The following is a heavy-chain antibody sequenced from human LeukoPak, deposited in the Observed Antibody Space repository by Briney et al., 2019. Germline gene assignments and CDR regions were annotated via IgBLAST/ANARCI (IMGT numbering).Heavy chain of an antibody. CDR2: VYHSGSS. CDR1: GGSINITNYY. J-gene: IGHJ5*02. CDR3: ARNFRGRNNWFDP. V-gene: IGHV4-39*01. Sequence: PSETLSLTCTVTGGSINITNYYWGWIPQPPGRGLEWIWSVYHSGSSYYNPALKSRVTMSVDTSKNQFSLKLTSVSAADSAVYYCARNFRGRNNWFDPWGLGTLVTVSS.